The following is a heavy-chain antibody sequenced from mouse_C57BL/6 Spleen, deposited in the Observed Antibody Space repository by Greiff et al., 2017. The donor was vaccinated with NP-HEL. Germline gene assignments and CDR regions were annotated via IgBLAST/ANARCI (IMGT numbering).Heavy chain of an antibody. CDR3: TGRRRFAY. CDR2: IDPENGDT. CDR1: GFNIKDDY. J-gene: IGHJ3*01. Sequence: EVMLVESGAELVRPGASVKLSCTASGFNIKDDYMHWVKQRPEQGLEWIGWIDPENGDTEYASKFQGKATITADTSSNTAYLQLSSLTSEDTAVYYCTGRRRFAYWGQGTLVTVSA. V-gene: IGHV14-4*01.